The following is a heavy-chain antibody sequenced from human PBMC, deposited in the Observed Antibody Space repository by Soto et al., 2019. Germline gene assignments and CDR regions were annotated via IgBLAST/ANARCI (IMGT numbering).Heavy chain of an antibody. V-gene: IGHV1-18*01. CDR2: IGGLKGET. D-gene: IGHD2-21*02. CDR1: GYTFRNFG. J-gene: IGHJ6*03. Sequence: QLVQSVDEVAKPGASVKLSCKTSGYTFRNFGISWVRQAPGQGLAWMGGIGGLKGETSYVPRFQGRLALTSDTSKNTAYMELRGLRSDDTPVYYCAKNVWTNAEDSYFLYYMDAWDTVTTVSVS. CDR3: AKNVWTNAEDSYFLYYMDA.